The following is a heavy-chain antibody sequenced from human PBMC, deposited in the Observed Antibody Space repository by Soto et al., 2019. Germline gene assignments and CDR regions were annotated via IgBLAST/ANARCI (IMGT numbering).Heavy chain of an antibody. CDR3: ARKGKIAAAGTTYYGMDV. D-gene: IGHD6-13*01. V-gene: IGHV3-33*01. CDR2: IWYDGSNK. J-gene: IGHJ6*02. CDR1: GFTFSSYG. Sequence: PGGSLRLSCAASGFTFSSYGMHWVRQAPGKGLEWVAVIWYDGSNKYYADSVKGRFTISRDNSKNTLYLQMNSLRAEDTAVYYCARKGKIAAAGTTYYGMDVWGQGTTVTVSS.